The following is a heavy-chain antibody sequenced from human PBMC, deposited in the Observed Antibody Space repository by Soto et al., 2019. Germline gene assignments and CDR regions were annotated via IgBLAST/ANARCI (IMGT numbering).Heavy chain of an antibody. J-gene: IGHJ5*02. Sequence: GGSLRLSCAASGFTFRSFTMNWVRQAPGKGLEWGSTISSNSAYIYYTDALRGRFTISRDNAKNSLHLQMNSLRAEDTAVYYCTTDASRDSSARGWFDPWGPGTQVTVS. D-gene: IGHD6-13*01. CDR3: TTDASRDSSARGWFDP. CDR2: ISSNSAYI. CDR1: GFTFRSFT. V-gene: IGHV3-21*01.